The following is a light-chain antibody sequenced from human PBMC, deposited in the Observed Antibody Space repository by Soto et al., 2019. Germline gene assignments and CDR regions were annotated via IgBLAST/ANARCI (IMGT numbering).Light chain of an antibody. V-gene: IGKV3-15*01. CDR1: RSVSST. CDR3: QQYNNWPLT. CDR2: GAS. Sequence: EIVLTQSPGTLSLSPGERATLSCRASRSVSSTCLAWYQQKPGQAPRLLIYGASSRATGIPVRFSGSGSGTEFTLTISSLQSEDFAVYYCQQYNNWPLTFGQGTRLEIK. J-gene: IGKJ5*01.